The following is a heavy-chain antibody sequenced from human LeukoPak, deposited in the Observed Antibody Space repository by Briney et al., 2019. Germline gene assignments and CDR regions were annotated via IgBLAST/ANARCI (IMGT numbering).Heavy chain of an antibody. D-gene: IGHD3-22*01. J-gene: IGHJ4*02. CDR2: IYYSGST. CDR1: GGSISSSNW. Sequence: SGTLSLTCAVSGGSISSSNWWSWIRQPPGKGLEWIGYIYYSGSTNYNPSLKSRVTISVDTSKNQFSLKLSSVTAADTAVYYCARAREKYYYDSSGYYYFDYWGQGTLVTVSS. CDR3: ARAREKYYYDSSGYYYFDY. V-gene: IGHV4-4*02.